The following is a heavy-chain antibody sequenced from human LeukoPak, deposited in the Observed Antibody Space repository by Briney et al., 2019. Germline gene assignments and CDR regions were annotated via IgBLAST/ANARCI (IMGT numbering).Heavy chain of an antibody. D-gene: IGHD6-13*01. J-gene: IGHJ4*01. V-gene: IGHV1-2*02. CDR3: ARGGVRTAASSLGY. CDR1: GYTFSDYY. CDR2: INPNSGGT. Sequence: SVKVSCKASGYTFSDYYLHWVRQAPGQGLEWMGWINPNSGGTNFAQKFRGRVTMTRDTSITTAYMELTRLKSDDTAVYYCARGGVRTAASSLGYWGQGTLVTVSS.